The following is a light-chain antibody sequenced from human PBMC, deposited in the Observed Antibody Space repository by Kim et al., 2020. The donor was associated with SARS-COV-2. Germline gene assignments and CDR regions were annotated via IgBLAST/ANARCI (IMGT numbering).Light chain of an antibody. CDR1: SGDVGTYNY. CDR3: SSYATSRSYV. CDR2: DVN. J-gene: IGLJ1*01. Sequence: GQSITISCTGTSGDVGTYNYVSWYQQYPGKAPKLMIYDVNKRPSGISNRFSGSKSGNTASLTISGLQAEDEADYYCSSYATSRSYVFGTGTKVTVL. V-gene: IGLV2-14*03.